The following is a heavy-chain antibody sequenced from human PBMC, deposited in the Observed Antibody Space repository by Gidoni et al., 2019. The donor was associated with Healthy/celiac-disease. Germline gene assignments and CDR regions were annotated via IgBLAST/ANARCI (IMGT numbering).Heavy chain of an antibody. CDR3: AKAGVHGSSSWRVFDY. CDR2: ISYDGSNK. J-gene: IGHJ4*02. Sequence: GESGGGVVQPGRSLRLSCAASGFTFSSYGMHWVRQAPGKGLEWVAVISYDGSNKYYADSVKGRFTISRDNSKNTLYLQMNSLRAEDTAVYYCAKAGVHGSSSWRVFDYWGQGTLVTVSS. V-gene: IGHV3-30*18. CDR1: GFTFSSYG. D-gene: IGHD6-13*01.